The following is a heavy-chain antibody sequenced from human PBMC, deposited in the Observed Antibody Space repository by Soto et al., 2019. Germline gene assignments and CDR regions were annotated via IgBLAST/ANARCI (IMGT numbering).Heavy chain of an antibody. D-gene: IGHD3-22*01. CDR3: ARAKTTRITMIVVAAPLDY. CDR2: INAGNGNT. V-gene: IGHV1-3*01. J-gene: IGHJ4*02. CDR1: GYTFTSYA. Sequence: ASVKVSFKASGYTFTSYAMHWVRQAPGQRLEWMGWINAGNGNTNYAQKLQGRVTMTTDTSTSTAYMELRSLRSDDTAVYYCARAKTTRITMIVVAAPLDYWGQGTLVTVSS.